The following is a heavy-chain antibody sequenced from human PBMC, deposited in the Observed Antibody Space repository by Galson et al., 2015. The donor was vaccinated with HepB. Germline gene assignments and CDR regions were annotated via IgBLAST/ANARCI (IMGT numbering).Heavy chain of an antibody. CDR1: GGTFSSYA. CDR2: IIPIFGTA. J-gene: IGHJ6*02. V-gene: IGHV1-69*06. Sequence: SVKVSCKASGGTFSSYAISWVRQAPGQGLEWMGGIIPIFGTANYAQKFQGRVTITADKSTSTAYMELSSLRSEDTAVYYCARDLNLWFGDPSRYYYYGMDVWGQGTTVTVSS. D-gene: IGHD3-10*01. CDR3: ARDLNLWFGDPSRYYYYGMDV.